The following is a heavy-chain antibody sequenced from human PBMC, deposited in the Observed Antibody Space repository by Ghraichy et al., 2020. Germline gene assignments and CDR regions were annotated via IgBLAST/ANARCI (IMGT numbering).Heavy chain of an antibody. CDR1: GITLSSYA. D-gene: IGHD3-22*01. V-gene: IGHV3-23*01. CDR2: IVGGGDST. J-gene: IGHJ4*02. Sequence: GSLRLSCAASGITLSSYAMAWVRQAPGKGLEWVSGIVGGGDSTYFADSVNGRFTVSRDNSKNMLYLQMNSLRAEDTAVYYCAKVVVWHDQGDDHWGQGPL. CDR3: AKVVVWHDQGDDH.